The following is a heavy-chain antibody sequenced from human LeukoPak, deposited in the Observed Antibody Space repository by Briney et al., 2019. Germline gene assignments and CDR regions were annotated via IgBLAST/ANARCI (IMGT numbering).Heavy chain of an antibody. CDR2: IYYSGST. D-gene: IGHD3-22*01. J-gene: IGHJ4*02. CDR1: GGSISSSSYY. V-gene: IGHV4-39*01. CDR3: ARRGYYDSSGQDY. Sequence: SETLSLTCTVSGGSISSSSYYWGWIRQPPGKGLEWIGSIYYSGSTYYNPPLKSRVTISVDTSKNQFSLKLSSVTAADTAVYYCARRGYYDSSGQDYWGQGTLVTVSS.